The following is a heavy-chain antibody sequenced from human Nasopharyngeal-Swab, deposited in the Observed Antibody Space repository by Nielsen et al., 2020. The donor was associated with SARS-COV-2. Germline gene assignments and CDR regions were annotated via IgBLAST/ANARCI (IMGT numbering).Heavy chain of an antibody. D-gene: IGHD3-3*01. CDR3: ARHQEFTIFGVVICCSFAI. J-gene: IGHJ3*02. CDR1: GASISSSRYY. Sequence: SETLSLTCTVSGASISSSRYYWGWLRQPPGKGLEWIGSIYYCGSTYYNPSLKSRVTISVDTSKNQFSLKLSYVPAADTAVYYCARHQEFTIFGVVICCSFAICGQGTMVTVS. V-gene: IGHV4-39*01. CDR2: IYYCGST.